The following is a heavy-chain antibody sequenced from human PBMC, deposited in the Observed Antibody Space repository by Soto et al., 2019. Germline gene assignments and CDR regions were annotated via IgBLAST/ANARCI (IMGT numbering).Heavy chain of an antibody. D-gene: IGHD1-26*01. CDR1: GYTFTRYD. J-gene: IGHJ4*02. CDR3: TRRKERSGPNYFDL. V-gene: IGHV1-8*01. Sequence: ASVKVSCKASGYTFTRYDINWVRQASGQGLEWMGWMNPYTGTTGYAQKFRGRVTMTGNTSLGTAYMELSSLRSDDTAVYFCTRRKERSGPNYFDLWGQGTRVTVS. CDR2: MNPYTGTT.